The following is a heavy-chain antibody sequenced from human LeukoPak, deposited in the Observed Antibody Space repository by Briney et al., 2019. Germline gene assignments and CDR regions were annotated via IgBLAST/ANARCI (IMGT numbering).Heavy chain of an antibody. V-gene: IGHV3-21*01. J-gene: IGHJ4*02. CDR1: GFTFSSYS. Sequence: GGSLRLSCAASGFTFSSYSMNWVRQAPGKGLEWVSSISSSSSYIYYADSVKGRFTISRDNAKNSLYLQMNSLRAEDTAVYYCARADWDTAMIDYWGRGTLVTVSS. CDR3: ARADWDTAMIDY. CDR2: ISSSSSYI. D-gene: IGHD5-18*01.